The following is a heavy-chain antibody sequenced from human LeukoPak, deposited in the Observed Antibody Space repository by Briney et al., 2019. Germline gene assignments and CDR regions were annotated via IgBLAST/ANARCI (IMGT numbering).Heavy chain of an antibody. J-gene: IGHJ6*02. CDR3: AREDVVLVADLRYYYYGMDV. V-gene: IGHV1-46*01. CDR1: GYNFIRYY. CDR2: INPSGGST. D-gene: IGHD5-12*01. Sequence: ASVKVSCKASGYNFIRYYMHWVRQAPGQGLEWMGIINPSGGSTSYAQKFQDRVTMTRDTSTSTVYMELSSLKSEDTAVYYCAREDVVLVADLRYYYYGMDVWGQGTTVTVSS.